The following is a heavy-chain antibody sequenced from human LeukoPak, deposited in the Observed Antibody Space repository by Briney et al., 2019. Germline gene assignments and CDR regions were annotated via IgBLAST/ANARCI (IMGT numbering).Heavy chain of an antibody. D-gene: IGHD3-10*01. J-gene: IGHJ6*02. CDR3: VGGITMIRGVTPFYSYGMDV. CDR2: ISITSTYI. V-gene: IGHV3-21*01. CDR1: GFTFSAYS. Sequence: GGSLRLSCAASGFTFSAYSMSWVRLAPGKGLEWVSSISITSTYIYYADSVEGRFTISRDNAKNSLYLQMDSLRAEDTAVYYCVGGITMIRGVTPFYSYGMDVWGQGTTVTVSS.